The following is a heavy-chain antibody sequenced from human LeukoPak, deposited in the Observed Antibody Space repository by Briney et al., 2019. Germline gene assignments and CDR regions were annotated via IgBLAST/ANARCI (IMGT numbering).Heavy chain of an antibody. CDR3: ARVSIVYGMDV. CDR1: GGSISDYY. V-gene: IGHV4-59*01. CDR2: MYYTGST. J-gene: IGHJ6*02. D-gene: IGHD3-3*02. Sequence: PSETLSLTCTVSGGSISDYYWSWLRQPPGKGLDWIGYMYYTGSTNYNPSLKSRVTMSVDTSKTRFFLKLSSVTAADTALYYCARVSIVYGMDVWGQGTAVTVS.